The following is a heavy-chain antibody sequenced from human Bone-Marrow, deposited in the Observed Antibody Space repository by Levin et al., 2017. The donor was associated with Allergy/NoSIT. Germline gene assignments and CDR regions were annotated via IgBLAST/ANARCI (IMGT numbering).Heavy chain of an antibody. D-gene: IGHD2-21*02. CDR2: IADDGSNT. J-gene: IGHJ4*02. CDR1: GFTFSTYA. Sequence: GESLKISCAASGFTFSTYAMHWVRQAPGKGLEWVAIIADDGSNTYYADSVKGRFTISRDNSKNSLYLQMNRLKSEDTALYYCARDGLVPTAQYFFDYWGQGTLVTVSS. V-gene: IGHV3-30-3*01. CDR3: ARDGLVPTAQYFFDY.